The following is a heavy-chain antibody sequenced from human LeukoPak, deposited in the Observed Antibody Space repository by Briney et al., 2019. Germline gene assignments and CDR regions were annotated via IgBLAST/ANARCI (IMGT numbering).Heavy chain of an antibody. Sequence: ASVKVSCKTSGYTFSNFGINWVRQAPGRGLEWMGWISGNNDNPNYGQKFQGRFTVTTDSSTSTAYIELRNLTFDDTAVYYCARDGTSTDDYWGQGTLVTVSS. CDR2: ISGNNDNP. CDR3: ARDGTSTDDY. V-gene: IGHV1-18*01. D-gene: IGHD2-2*01. J-gene: IGHJ4*02. CDR1: GYTFSNFG.